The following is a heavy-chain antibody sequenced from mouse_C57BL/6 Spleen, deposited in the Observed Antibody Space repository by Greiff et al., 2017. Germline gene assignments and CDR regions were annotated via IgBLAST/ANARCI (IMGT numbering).Heavy chain of an antibody. CDR1: GFTFSSYA. CDR3: AREGLREGTWFAY. CDR2: ISDGGSYT. V-gene: IGHV5-4*01. D-gene: IGHD2-4*01. J-gene: IGHJ3*01. Sequence: EVQVVESGGGLVKPGGSLKLSCAASGFTFSSYAMSWVRQTPEKRLEWVATISDGGSYTYYPDNVKGRFTISRDNAKNNLYLQMSHLKSEDTAMYYCAREGLREGTWFAYWGQGTLVTVSA.